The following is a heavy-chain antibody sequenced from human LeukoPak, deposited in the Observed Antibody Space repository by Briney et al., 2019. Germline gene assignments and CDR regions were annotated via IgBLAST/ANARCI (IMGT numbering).Heavy chain of an antibody. D-gene: IGHD6-6*01. Sequence: GGSLRLSCAVSGFTFSGFWMSWSRQAPGKGLEWVASINSDGSEGYYADVVKGRFTISRDNAKNSLYLQINSLRAEDTAVYYCARSSYSSSSSVRGQGTMVTVSS. CDR2: INSDGSEG. CDR3: ARSSYSSSSSV. CDR1: GFTFSGFW. J-gene: IGHJ3*01. V-gene: IGHV3-7*03.